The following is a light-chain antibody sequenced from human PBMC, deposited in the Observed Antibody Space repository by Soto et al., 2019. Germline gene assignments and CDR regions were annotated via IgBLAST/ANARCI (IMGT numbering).Light chain of an antibody. Sequence: QSALTQPASVSGSPGQSITISCTGTSSDVGGYNYVSWYQQHPGKAPKLMIYEVSNRPSGVPDRFSGSKSGNTASLTISGLQAEDEADYYCCPYAGSFTFVFGSGTKLTVL. J-gene: IGLJ1*01. CDR1: SSDVGGYNY. CDR2: EVS. V-gene: IGLV2-11*01. CDR3: CPYAGSFTFV.